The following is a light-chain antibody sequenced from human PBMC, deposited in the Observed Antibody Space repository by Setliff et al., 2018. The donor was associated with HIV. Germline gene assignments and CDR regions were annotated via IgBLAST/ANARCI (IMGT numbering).Light chain of an antibody. CDR1: SSDIGGYTY. CDR2: DVS. J-gene: IGLJ1*01. Sequence: QSALTQPASVSGSPGQSITISCTGTSSDIGGYTYVSWYQQHPGKAPKLMIYDVSNRPSGVSDRFSGSKSGNTASLTISGLQAEDEADYYCCSYTTSITYVFGTGTKV. CDR3: CSYTTSITYV. V-gene: IGLV2-14*03.